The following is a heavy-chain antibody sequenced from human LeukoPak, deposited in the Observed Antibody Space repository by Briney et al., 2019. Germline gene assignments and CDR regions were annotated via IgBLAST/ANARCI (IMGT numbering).Heavy chain of an antibody. J-gene: IGHJ4*02. Sequence: HSGGSLRLSCAASGFTFSSYGMHWVRQAPGKGLEWVAVISYDGSNKYYADSVKGRFTISRDNSKKTLSLQMTTLRPDDTAVYYCARDASVGAAYLDLWGQGALVAVSS. CDR1: GFTFSSYG. CDR2: ISYDGSNK. D-gene: IGHD2-15*01. V-gene: IGHV3-30*03. CDR3: ARDASVGAAYLDL.